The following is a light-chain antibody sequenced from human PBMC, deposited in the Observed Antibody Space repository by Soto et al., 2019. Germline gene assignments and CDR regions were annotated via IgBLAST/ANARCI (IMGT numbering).Light chain of an antibody. CDR3: AAWDYSLKGVV. V-gene: IGLV1-44*01. J-gene: IGLJ2*01. CDR2: SNN. CDR1: SSNIGSNT. Sequence: QPVLTQPPSASGTPGQRVTISCSGSSSNIGSNTVNWYQQLPGTAPKLLIYSNNQPPSGVPDRFSGSKSGTSASLAIRGLQSEDEADYYCAAWDYSLKGVVFGGWTKLTVI.